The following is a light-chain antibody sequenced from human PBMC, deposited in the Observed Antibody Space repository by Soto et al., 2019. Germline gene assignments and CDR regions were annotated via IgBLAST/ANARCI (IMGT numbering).Light chain of an antibody. Sequence: DIQMTQSPSTLSASVGDRVTISCRASQSISSRLAWYQQKAGKAPKLLIYKASGLQSGVPSRFSGSGSGTELTLIISSLQPDDFATYYCQQYAGNPLTFGGGTKVDIK. CDR3: QQYAGNPLT. CDR2: KAS. CDR1: QSISSR. V-gene: IGKV1-5*03. J-gene: IGKJ4*01.